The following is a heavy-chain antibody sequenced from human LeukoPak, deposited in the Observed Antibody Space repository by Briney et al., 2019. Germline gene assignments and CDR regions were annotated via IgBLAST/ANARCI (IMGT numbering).Heavy chain of an antibody. CDR2: ISGSGGST. D-gene: IGHD3-3*01. V-gene: IGHV3-23*01. CDR3: AKGGRSGYYLPILSSPFDY. J-gene: IGHJ4*02. CDR1: GFTFSSYA. Sequence: GGSLRLSCAASGFTFSSYAMSWVRQAPGKGLEWVSAISGSGGSTYYADSVKGRFTISRDNSKNTLYLQMNSLRAEDTAVYYCAKGGRSGYYLPILSSPFDYWGQGTLVTVSS.